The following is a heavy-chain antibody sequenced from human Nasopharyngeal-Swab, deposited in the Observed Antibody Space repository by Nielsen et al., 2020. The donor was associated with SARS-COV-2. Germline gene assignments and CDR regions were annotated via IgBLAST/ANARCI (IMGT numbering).Heavy chain of an antibody. CDR2: ISYDGSNK. V-gene: IGHV3-30*03. CDR1: GFTFSSYG. D-gene: IGHD3-10*01. CDR3: AASLLELLGDY. Sequence: GESLKISCAASGFTFSSYGTHWVRQAPGKGLEWVAVISYDGSNKYYADSVKGRFTISRDNSKNTLYLQMNSLRAEDTAVYYCAASLLELLGDYWGQGTLVTVSS. J-gene: IGHJ4*02.